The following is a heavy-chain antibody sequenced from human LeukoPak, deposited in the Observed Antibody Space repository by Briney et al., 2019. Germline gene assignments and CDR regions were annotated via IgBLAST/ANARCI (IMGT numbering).Heavy chain of an antibody. CDR1: GYTFTGYY. D-gene: IGHD3-22*01. J-gene: IGHJ4*02. CDR2: INPNSGGT. CDR3: AGVRSPYYYDSSGYDY. V-gene: IGHV1-2*02. Sequence: ASVKVSCKASGYTFTGYYMHWVRQAPGQGLEWMGWINPNSGGTNYAQKFQGRVTMTRDTSISTAYMELSRLRSDDTAVYYCAGVRSPYYYDSSGYDYWGQGTLVTVSS.